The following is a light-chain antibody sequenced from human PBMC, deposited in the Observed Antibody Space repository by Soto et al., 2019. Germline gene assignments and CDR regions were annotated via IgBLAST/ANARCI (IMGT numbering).Light chain of an antibody. CDR2: DDS. CDR1: QSISSW. V-gene: IGKV1-5*01. CDR3: QQYNSYSPWT. J-gene: IGKJ1*01. Sequence: DIQMTQSPSTLSASVGDRVTITCRASQSISSWLAWYQQKPGKAPNLLIYDDSNLESGVPSRFSGSGSGTEFTLTISSLQADDFATYYCQQYNSYSPWTFGQGTKVEIK.